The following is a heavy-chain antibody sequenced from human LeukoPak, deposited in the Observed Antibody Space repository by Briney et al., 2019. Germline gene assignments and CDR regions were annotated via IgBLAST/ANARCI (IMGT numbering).Heavy chain of an antibody. V-gene: IGHV3-11*01. J-gene: IGHJ3*02. Sequence: GGSLRLSCAASGFTFSDYYMSWIRQAPGKGLEWVSYISSSGSTIYYADSVKGRFTISRDNAKNSLYLQMNSLRAEDTAVYYCARERPNVLLWLGEIAFDIWGQGTMVTVSS. D-gene: IGHD3-10*01. CDR2: ISSSGSTI. CDR1: GFTFSDYY. CDR3: ARERPNVLLWLGEIAFDI.